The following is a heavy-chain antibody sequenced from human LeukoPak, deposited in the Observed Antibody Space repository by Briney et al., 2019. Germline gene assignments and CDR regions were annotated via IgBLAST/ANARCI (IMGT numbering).Heavy chain of an antibody. CDR3: AKVPYFYASGPFDY. CDR1: GFTFGSYA. D-gene: IGHD3-10*01. CDR2: ISGSGGST. J-gene: IGHJ4*02. Sequence: GGSLRLSCAASGFTFGSYAMSWVRQAPGKGLEWVSAISGSGGSTYYADSVKGRFTISRDNARNTLYLQMNSLRAEDTAVYYCAKVPYFYASGPFDYWGQGTLVIVSS. V-gene: IGHV3-23*01.